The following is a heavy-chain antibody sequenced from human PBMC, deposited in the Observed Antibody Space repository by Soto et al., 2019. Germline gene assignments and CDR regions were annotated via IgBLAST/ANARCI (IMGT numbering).Heavy chain of an antibody. CDR2: ISYSGST. CDR1: GCSISSSAYY. CDR3: ARQVEVTYFDY. Sequence: QLHLQESGPGLLKPSETLALTCTVSGCSISSSAYYWGWIRQPPGKRLEWIASISYSGSTYYNPSLKIRVTISVDTYKNQFSLKLRSMTAADTAVYYCARQVEVTYFDYWGQGTLVTVSS. J-gene: IGHJ4*02. D-gene: IGHD1-1*01. V-gene: IGHV4-39*01.